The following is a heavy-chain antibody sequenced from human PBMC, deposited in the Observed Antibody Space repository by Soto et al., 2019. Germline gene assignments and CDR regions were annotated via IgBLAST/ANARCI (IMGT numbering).Heavy chain of an antibody. V-gene: IGHV1-69*13. CDR1: GGTFSSYA. D-gene: IGHD3-22*01. Sequence: GASVKVSCKASGGTFSSYAISWVRQAPGQGLEWMGGIIPTFGTANYAQKFQGRVTITADESTSTAYTELSSLRSEDTAVYYCATSRGSGYYDSSGYYYIDRCPGYWGQGTLVTVSS. J-gene: IGHJ4*02. CDR3: ATSRGSGYYDSSGYYYIDRCPGY. CDR2: IIPTFGTA.